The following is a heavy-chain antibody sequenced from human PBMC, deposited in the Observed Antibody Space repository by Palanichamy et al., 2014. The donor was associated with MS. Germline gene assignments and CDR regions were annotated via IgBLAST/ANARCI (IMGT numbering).Heavy chain of an antibody. Sequence: QVQMVQSGAEVKEPGASVKVSCKASGYAFTSYGITWVRQAPGQGLEWIGWISAYNGNTNYAQKLQGRVTMTTDTSTSTAYMELRSLRSDDTAVYYCAREYYASWSDYYTYYYAMDVWGRGTTVTVSS. CDR1: GYAFTSYG. CDR2: ISAYNGNT. V-gene: IGHV1-18*04. J-gene: IGHJ6*02. D-gene: IGHD3-3*01. CDR3: AREYYASWSDYYTYYYAMDV.